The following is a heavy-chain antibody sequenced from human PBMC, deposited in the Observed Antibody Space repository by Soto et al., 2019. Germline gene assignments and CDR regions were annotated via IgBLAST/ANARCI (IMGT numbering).Heavy chain of an antibody. Sequence: ASVKVSCKASGYTFTNYGLTWVRQAPGQGPEWVGWISAYNGNTHYAQKLQGRVTMTTDTSTSTAYMELRSLRSDDTAVYYCARDHVVYALGSWFDPWGQGTLVTVSS. D-gene: IGHD2-8*02. CDR3: ARDHVVYALGSWFDP. CDR2: ISAYNGNT. CDR1: GYTFTNYG. V-gene: IGHV1-18*01. J-gene: IGHJ5*02.